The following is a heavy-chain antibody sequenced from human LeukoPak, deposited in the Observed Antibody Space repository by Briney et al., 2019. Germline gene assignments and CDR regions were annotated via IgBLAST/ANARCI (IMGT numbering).Heavy chain of an antibody. V-gene: IGHV1-46*01. CDR1: GYIFISYY. CDR2: INPSDGTT. Sequence: GASVKVSCKASGYIFISYYMHWVRQAPGQGLEWLGRINPSDGTTTYAQNFQGRVTMTRDTFTSTVYMDLTNLRAEDTAVYYCAREMGQYSSSYFDYWGQGTLVTVSS. D-gene: IGHD6-6*01. J-gene: IGHJ4*02. CDR3: AREMGQYSSSYFDY.